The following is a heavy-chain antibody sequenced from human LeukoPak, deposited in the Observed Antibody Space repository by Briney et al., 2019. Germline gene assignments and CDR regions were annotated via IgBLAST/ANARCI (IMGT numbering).Heavy chain of an antibody. CDR1: GFTFSSYS. V-gene: IGHV3-21*01. Sequence: GGSLRLSCAGSGFTFSSYSMNWVRQAPGKGLEWVSSISSSSSYIYYADSVKGRFTISRDNAKNSLYLQMNSLRAEDTAVYYCARSYSGSYSGGFDPWGQGTLVTVSS. CDR2: ISSSSSYI. CDR3: ARSYSGSYSGGFDP. D-gene: IGHD1-26*01. J-gene: IGHJ5*02.